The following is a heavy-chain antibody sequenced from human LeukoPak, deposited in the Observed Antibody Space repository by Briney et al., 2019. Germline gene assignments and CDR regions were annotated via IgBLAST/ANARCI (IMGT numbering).Heavy chain of an antibody. CDR2: MNPNSGNT. Sequence: GASVKVSCKASGYTFTSYDINWVRQATGQGLEWMGWMNPNSGNTGYAQKFQGRVTMTRNTSISTAYMELSSLRSEDTAVYYCARGRKVSGLAAAGKAVSYWGQGTLVTVSS. V-gene: IGHV1-8*01. J-gene: IGHJ4*02. D-gene: IGHD6-13*01. CDR1: GYTFTSYD. CDR3: ARGRKVSGLAAAGKAVSY.